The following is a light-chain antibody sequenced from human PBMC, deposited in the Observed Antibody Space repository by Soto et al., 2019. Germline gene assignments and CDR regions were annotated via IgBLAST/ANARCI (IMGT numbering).Light chain of an antibody. J-gene: IGKJ5*01. CDR2: DAT. CDR3: QQYNRLIT. V-gene: IGKV1-5*01. Sequence: DIQMTQSPSISSSSLGDSVTITCRASQTIDSWVAWYQQKPGKAPKLLVYDATSLESGVSSRFSGSGYGTDFTLSINNSQPDDFATYDCQQYNRLITFGQGTRLEIK. CDR1: QTIDSW.